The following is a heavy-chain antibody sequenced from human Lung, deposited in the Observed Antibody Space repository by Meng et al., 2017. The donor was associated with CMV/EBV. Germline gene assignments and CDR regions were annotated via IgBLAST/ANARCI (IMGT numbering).Heavy chain of an antibody. V-gene: IGHV3-74*03. CDR2: ISPDGSSA. D-gene: IGHD2-2*01. CDR1: EFTFRSYW. Sequence: SCAASEFTFRSYWIDWVRQAPGKLLGSVSLISPDGSSAAYADSVRGRFTISRDNAKNTLYLQMNSLRVEDTAVYYCTAWAHILAVDPTGGDYWGQGTLVTVSS. J-gene: IGHJ4*02. CDR3: TAWAHILAVDPTGGDY.